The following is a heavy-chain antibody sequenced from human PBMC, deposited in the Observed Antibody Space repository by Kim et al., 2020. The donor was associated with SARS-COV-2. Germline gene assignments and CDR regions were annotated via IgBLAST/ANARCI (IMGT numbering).Heavy chain of an antibody. CDR1: GGTFSSYA. V-gene: IGHV1-69*13. Sequence: SVKVSCKASGGTFSSYAISWVRQAPGQGLEWMGGIIPIFGTANYAQKFQGRVTITADESTSTAYMELSSLRSEDTAVYYCASFSNYVRVYYYYGMDVWGQGTTVTVSS. CDR3: ASFSNYVRVYYYYGMDV. J-gene: IGHJ6*02. D-gene: IGHD4-4*01. CDR2: IIPIFGTA.